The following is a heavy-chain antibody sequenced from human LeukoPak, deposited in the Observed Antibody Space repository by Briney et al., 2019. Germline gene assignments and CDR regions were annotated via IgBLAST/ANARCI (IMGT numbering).Heavy chain of an antibody. V-gene: IGHV4-59*01. CDR3: ARDTEADGGVNWFDP. CDR1: GGSISSYY. D-gene: IGHD2-8*02. CDR2: IYYSGST. J-gene: IGHJ5*02. Sequence: SETLSLTCTVSGGSISSYYWSWIRQPPGKGLEWIGYIYYSGSTNYNPSLKSRVTISVDTSKNQFSLKLSSVTAADTAVYYCARDTEADGGVNWFDPWGQGTLVTVSS.